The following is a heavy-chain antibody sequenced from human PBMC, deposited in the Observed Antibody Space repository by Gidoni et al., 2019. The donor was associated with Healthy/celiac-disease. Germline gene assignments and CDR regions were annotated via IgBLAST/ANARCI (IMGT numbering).Heavy chain of an antibody. CDR2: IYYSGST. CDR3: ARDRRGLDFDSSGFAFDY. D-gene: IGHD3-22*01. Sequence: QVQLQESGPGLVKPSQTLSLTCPVSGGSISSGDYYWSWIRQPPGKGLEWIGYIYYSGSTYYTPSLKSRVTISVDTSKNQFSLKLSSVTAADTAVYYCARDRRGLDFDSSGFAFDYWGQGTLVTVSS. J-gene: IGHJ4*02. V-gene: IGHV4-30-4*01. CDR1: GGSISSGDYY.